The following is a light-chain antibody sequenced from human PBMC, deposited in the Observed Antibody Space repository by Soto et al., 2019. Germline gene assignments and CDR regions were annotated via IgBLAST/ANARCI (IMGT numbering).Light chain of an antibody. CDR2: DAS. CDR1: QSVSSY. J-gene: IGKJ5*01. Sequence: ENVVTQSSPTHNLSPGERATLSCRASQSVSSYLAWYQQKPGQAPRLLIYDASNRATGIPARFSGSGSGTDFTLTISSLEPEDFAVYYCQQRSNSXTFGQGTRLEI. V-gene: IGKV3-11*01. CDR3: QQRSNSXT.